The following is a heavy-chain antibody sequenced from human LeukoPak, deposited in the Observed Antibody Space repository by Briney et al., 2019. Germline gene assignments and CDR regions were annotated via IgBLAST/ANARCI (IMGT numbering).Heavy chain of an antibody. D-gene: IGHD3-3*01. CDR3: ARDYEITYYDFWSGYYTGGPNWFDP. J-gene: IGHJ5*02. CDR2: ISSSSSYI. CDR1: GFTFSSYS. Sequence: GGSLRLSCAASGFTFSSYSMNWVRQAPGKGLEWVSSISSSSSYIYYADSVKGRFTISRDNAKNSLYLQMNSLRAEDTAVYYCARDYEITYYDFWSGYYTGGPNWFDPWGQGTLVTVSS. V-gene: IGHV3-21*01.